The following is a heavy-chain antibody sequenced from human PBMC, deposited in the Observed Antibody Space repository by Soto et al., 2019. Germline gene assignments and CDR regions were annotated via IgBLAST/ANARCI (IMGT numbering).Heavy chain of an antibody. CDR1: GFTFSSYG. CDR2: IWYDGSNK. V-gene: IGHV3-33*01. J-gene: IGHJ4*02. CDR3: ARDRYYYDSSGYWGSFDY. D-gene: IGHD3-22*01. Sequence: GGSLRLSCAASGFTFSSYGMHWVRQAPGKGLEWVAVIWYDGSNKYYADSVKGRFTISRDNSKNTLYLQMNSLRAEDTAVYYCARDRYYYDSSGYWGSFDYWGQGTLVTVSS.